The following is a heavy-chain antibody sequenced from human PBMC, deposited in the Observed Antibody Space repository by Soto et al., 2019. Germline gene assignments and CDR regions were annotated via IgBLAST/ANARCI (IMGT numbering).Heavy chain of an antibody. D-gene: IGHD2-15*01. CDR1: GYTFTSYG. CDR2: ISAYNGNT. J-gene: IGHJ4*02. Sequence: ASGKASWKASGYTFTSYGISWGRQAPGQGLEWMGWISAYNGNTNYRQKLQGRVTMTTDTSSSTAYTELRSLRSDDTAVYYCARDKDGIVVVVAADFDYWGQGTLVTVSS. V-gene: IGHV1-18*01. CDR3: ARDKDGIVVVVAADFDY.